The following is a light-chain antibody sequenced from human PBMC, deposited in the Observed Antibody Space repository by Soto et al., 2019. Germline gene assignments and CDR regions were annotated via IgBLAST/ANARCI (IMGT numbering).Light chain of an antibody. J-gene: IGKJ1*01. CDR3: LQYSSHSWT. CDR1: RSISDW. V-gene: IGKV1-5*01. Sequence: LQMTQSPSTLSPSVGDRVTITCRASRSISDWLAWYQQKPGEAPKLLIFDASSLKSGVPSRFSGSGSGTEFTLTISRLQPDDVATYYCLQYSSHSWTFGQGTKVDSK. CDR2: DAS.